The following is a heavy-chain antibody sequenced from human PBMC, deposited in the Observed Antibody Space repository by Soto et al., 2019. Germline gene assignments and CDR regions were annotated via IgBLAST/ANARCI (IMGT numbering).Heavy chain of an antibody. D-gene: IGHD6-19*01. Sequence: QVQLVQSEAEVKKPGSAVKVSCKTSGGTFSSYAFSWERQAPGQGLEWMGRIIPILGTSNHAQKFHGTVTSTADESTSSAYIDLSSLTPEATAVYYFAIDGAKREIAGADYFEFWGQGALVTVSS. J-gene: IGHJ4*02. V-gene: IGHV1-69*18. CDR1: GGTFSSYA. CDR2: IIPILGTS. CDR3: AIDGAKREIAGADYFEF.